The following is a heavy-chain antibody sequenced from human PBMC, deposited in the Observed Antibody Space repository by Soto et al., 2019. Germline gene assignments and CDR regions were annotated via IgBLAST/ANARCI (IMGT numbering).Heavy chain of an antibody. Sequence: SETLSLTCTVSGGSFSPHYWSWIRQSPGKGLEWIGYIYSSGSTNYNPSLKSRVTISADTSKNQVSLKLTSVTAADTAVYYCARDHPHSYGIYYFDYWGQGTLVTVSS. CDR3: ARDHPHSYGIYYFDY. D-gene: IGHD5-18*01. CDR2: IYSSGST. CDR1: GGSFSPHY. V-gene: IGHV4-59*11. J-gene: IGHJ4*02.